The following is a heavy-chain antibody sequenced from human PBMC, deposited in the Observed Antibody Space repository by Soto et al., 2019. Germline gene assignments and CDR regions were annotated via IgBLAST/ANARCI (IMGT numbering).Heavy chain of an antibody. Sequence: QVQLVQSGAELKKPGSSVRVSCKISGDSFSSYAISWVRQAPGEGLEWVGGIIPIFETANYAQNSQSRDTITPVESTTTAYIEVSRLRPEDTAIFYCAASDSSSWQHDYWGKGTLITVSS. CDR2: IIPIFETA. J-gene: IGHJ4*02. CDR1: GDSFSSYA. CDR3: AASDSSSWQHDY. V-gene: IGHV1-69*01. D-gene: IGHD6-13*01.